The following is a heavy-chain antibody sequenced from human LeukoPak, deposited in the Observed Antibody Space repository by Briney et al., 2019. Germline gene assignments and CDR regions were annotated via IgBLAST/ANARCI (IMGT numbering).Heavy chain of an antibody. CDR2: LNPSGGST. J-gene: IGHJ4*02. D-gene: IGHD2-2*01. Sequence: GASVKVSCEASGYTFTNYFIHWVRQAPGQGLEWLGILNPSGGSTSYAQKFQGRVTMTRDTSTSTVYMELSSLRAEDTAVYYCARDLCSSTSCYSDPGDYWGQGTLVTVSS. CDR1: GYTFTNYF. V-gene: IGHV1-46*01. CDR3: ARDLCSSTSCYSDPGDY.